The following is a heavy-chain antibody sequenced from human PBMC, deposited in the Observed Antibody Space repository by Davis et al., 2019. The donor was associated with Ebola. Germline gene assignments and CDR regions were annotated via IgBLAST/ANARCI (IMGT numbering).Heavy chain of an antibody. CDR3: ARVRRIAAAGIDY. Sequence: SVKVSCKASGGTFSRYVISWVRQAPGQGLEWMGGIIPIFGTANYAQMFQGRLTITADKSTSTAYMELSSLRSEDTAVYYCARVRRIAAAGIDYWGQGTLVTVSS. D-gene: IGHD6-13*01. J-gene: IGHJ4*02. CDR1: GGTFSRYV. V-gene: IGHV1-69*06. CDR2: IIPIFGTA.